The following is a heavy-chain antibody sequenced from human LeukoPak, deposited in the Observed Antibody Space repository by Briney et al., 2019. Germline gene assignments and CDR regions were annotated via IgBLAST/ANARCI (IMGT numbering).Heavy chain of an antibody. V-gene: IGHV1-69*05. Sequence: ASVKVSCKASGGTFSSFAISWVRQAPGQGLEWMGGIIPIFSTANYAQKFQGRVTITTDESTSTAYMELSSLRSEDTAVYYCARGGLAYCSGGSCYSFHPYWGQGTLVTVSS. CDR3: ARGGLAYCSGGSCYSFHPY. J-gene: IGHJ4*02. CDR2: IIPIFSTA. CDR1: GGTFSSFA. D-gene: IGHD2-15*01.